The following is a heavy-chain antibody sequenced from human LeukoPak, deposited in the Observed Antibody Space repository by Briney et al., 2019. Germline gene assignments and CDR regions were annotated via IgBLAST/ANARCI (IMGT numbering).Heavy chain of an antibody. V-gene: IGHV4-59*08. CDR1: GGSISSYY. J-gene: IGHJ6*02. D-gene: IGHD2-2*01. CDR3: ARLEYRLPGGSYYGMDV. CDR2: IYYSGST. Sequence: SETLSLTCTVSGGSISSYYWSWIRQPPGKGLEWIGYIYYSGSTNYNPSLKSRVTISVDTSKNQFSLKLSSVTAADTAVYYCARLEYRLPGGSYYGMDVWGQGTTVTVSS.